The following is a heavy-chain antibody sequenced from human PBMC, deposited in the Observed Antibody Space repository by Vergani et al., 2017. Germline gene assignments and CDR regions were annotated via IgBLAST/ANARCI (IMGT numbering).Heavy chain of an antibody. V-gene: IGHV4-61*02. CDR3: ARDSWTSELRGVYWCDT. CDR1: GGSITSGSFY. CDR2: IHSSGTT. D-gene: IGHD3-10*01. J-gene: IGHJ5*02. Sequence: QVQLHESGPGLVKPSQTLSLTCTVSGGSITSGSFYWSWIRQPAGKGLEWIGRIHSSGTTNYNPSLKSRVTLSVDTSKNQLSLRMTSVTAADTAVYYCARDSWTSELRGVYWCDTCGQGTLVSVSS.